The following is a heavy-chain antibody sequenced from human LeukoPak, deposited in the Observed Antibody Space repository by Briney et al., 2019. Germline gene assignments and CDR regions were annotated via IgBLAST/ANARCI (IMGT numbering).Heavy chain of an antibody. D-gene: IGHD3-10*01. CDR1: GFTFSSYG. CDR3: AKRGTMVRGVAEYSYMDV. Sequence: GGSLRLSCSASGFTFSSYGMHWVRQAPGKGLEWVAVISYDGRNKYYADSVKGRFTISRDNSKNTLYLQMNSLRAEDTAVYYCAKRGTMVRGVAEYSYMDVWGKGTTVTISS. CDR2: ISYDGRNK. V-gene: IGHV3-30*18. J-gene: IGHJ6*03.